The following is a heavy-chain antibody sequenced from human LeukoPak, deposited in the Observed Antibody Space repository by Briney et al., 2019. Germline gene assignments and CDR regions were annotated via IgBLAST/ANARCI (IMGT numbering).Heavy chain of an antibody. CDR1: GDSISSYY. J-gene: IGHJ4*02. D-gene: IGHD3-10*01. CDR2: IHINGRT. Sequence: SETLSLTCTVSGDSISSYYWSWIRQTPGKGLEWIGYIHINGRTNYSPSLKSRVTMSVDSSKNQLSLMLSSVTAADTAVYYCTRRAPTSYGHYLDSWGQGTLVTVSS. CDR3: TRRAPTSYGHYLDS. V-gene: IGHV4-4*09.